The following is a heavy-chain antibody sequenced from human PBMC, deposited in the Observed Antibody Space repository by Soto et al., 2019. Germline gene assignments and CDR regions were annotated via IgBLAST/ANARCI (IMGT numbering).Heavy chain of an antibody. V-gene: IGHV4-59*01. CDR1: GGSISSYY. J-gene: IGHJ5*01. CDR3: ASMIGDPVLSFDS. D-gene: IGHD3-10*02. Sequence: QVQLQESGPGLVKPSETLSLTCTVSGGSISSYYWSWIRQPPGKGLEWIGFIFYSGSTSYNPSLMSRVTISIDTSEYQFVLKLNSVTASDTAVYYCASMIGDPVLSFDSWGQGTLVAVSS. CDR2: IFYSGST.